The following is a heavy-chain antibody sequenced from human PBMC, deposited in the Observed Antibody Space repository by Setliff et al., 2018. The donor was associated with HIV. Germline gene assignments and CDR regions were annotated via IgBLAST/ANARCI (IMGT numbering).Heavy chain of an antibody. CDR1: GYTFTSYA. D-gene: IGHD3-16*01. CDR3: ARGKVGYDGIMDV. Sequence: ASVKVSCKSSGYTFTSYAMHWVRQAPGQRLEWMGWINAGNGNTKYSQEFQGRVTITRDTSASTAYMELSSLRSEDMAVYYCARGKVGYDGIMDVWGKGTTVTVSS. V-gene: IGHV1-3*03. J-gene: IGHJ6*04. CDR2: INAGNGNT.